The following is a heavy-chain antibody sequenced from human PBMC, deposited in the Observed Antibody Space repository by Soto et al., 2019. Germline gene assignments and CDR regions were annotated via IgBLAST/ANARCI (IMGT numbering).Heavy chain of an antibody. CDR1: GGSISSGDYY. CDR2: IYYSGST. CDR3: ARGPSITIFGVVIAYFDY. D-gene: IGHD3-3*01. V-gene: IGHV4-30-4*01. J-gene: IGHJ4*02. Sequence: SETLSLTCTVSGGSISSGDYYWSWIRQPPGKGLEWIGYIYYSGSTYYNPSLKSRVTISVDTSKNQFSLKLSSVTAADTAVYYCARGPSITIFGVVIAYFDYWGQGTLVTVSS.